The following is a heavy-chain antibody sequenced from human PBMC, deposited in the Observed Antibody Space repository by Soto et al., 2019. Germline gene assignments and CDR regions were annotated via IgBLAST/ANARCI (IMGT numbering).Heavy chain of an antibody. Sequence: GGSLRLSCAASGFTFSSYAMHWVRRAPGKGLEWVAVISNDEGDYKYADSVKGRFTISRDNSKNTLYLQMNSLRAEDTAVYYCAKDGLTGVEYHYYYHGLDVWGQGTTVTVSS. CDR2: ISNDEGDY. J-gene: IGHJ6*02. V-gene: IGHV3-30*18. D-gene: IGHD7-27*01. CDR1: GFTFSSYA. CDR3: AKDGLTGVEYHYYYHGLDV.